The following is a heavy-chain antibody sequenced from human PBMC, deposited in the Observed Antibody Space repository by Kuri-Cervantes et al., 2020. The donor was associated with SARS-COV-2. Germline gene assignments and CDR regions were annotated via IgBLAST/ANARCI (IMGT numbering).Heavy chain of an antibody. CDR1: GFTFSSYA. V-gene: IGHV3-30*04. CDR3: AREGGSGNPIFDY. Sequence: GGSLRLSCAASGFTFSSYAMSWVRQAPGKGLEWVAVISYDGSNKYYADSVKGRSTISRDNSKNTLYLQMNSLRAEDTAVYYCAREGGSGNPIFDYWGQGTLVTVSS. J-gene: IGHJ4*02. CDR2: ISYDGSNK. D-gene: IGHD6-19*01.